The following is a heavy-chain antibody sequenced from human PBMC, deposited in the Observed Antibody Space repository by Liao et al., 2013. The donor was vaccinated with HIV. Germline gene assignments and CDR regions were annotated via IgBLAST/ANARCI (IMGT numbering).Heavy chain of an antibody. CDR1: GGSISSYN. D-gene: IGHD2/OR15-2a*01. J-gene: IGHJ6*03. CDR2: VSASGGA. Sequence: VQMQESGPVVVKPSETLSLICTVSGGSISSYNWNWIRQPAGKGLEWIGRVSASGGAVYNPSLKSRVTMSVDTSKNQFSLKLRSVTAADTAVYYCAKEETFYENYLYYYYMDVWAKGFGHRLL. CDR3: AKEETFYENYLYYYYMDV. V-gene: IGHV4-4*07.